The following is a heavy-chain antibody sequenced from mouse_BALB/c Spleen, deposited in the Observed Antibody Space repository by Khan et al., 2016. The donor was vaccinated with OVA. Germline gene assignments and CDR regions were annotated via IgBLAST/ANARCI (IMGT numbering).Heavy chain of an antibody. V-gene: IGHV3-2*02. CDR3: ASGYGDDIDY. CDR1: GYSITTDYA. D-gene: IGHD1-1*02. CDR2: ISYSGNT. Sequence: VQLKESGPGLVKPSQSLSLTCTVTGYSITTDYAWNWIRQFPGNKLEWMGFISYSGNTKYNPSLKSRISITRDTSKNQFFLQLTSVTTEDTARSCCASGYGDDIDYWGQGTTLTVSS. J-gene: IGHJ2*01.